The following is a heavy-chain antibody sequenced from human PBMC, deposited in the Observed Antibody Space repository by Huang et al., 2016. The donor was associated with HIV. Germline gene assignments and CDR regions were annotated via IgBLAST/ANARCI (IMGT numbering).Heavy chain of an antibody. Sequence: EVQLVETGGGLIQPGGSLRLSCVASGFTVNTHYMIWVRQAPGKGLEWVPVIEVGGTAYYADSARGRFTSSRDNSRNTVYLQIDSLRADDTAVYYCARGKFGTYYFDYWGQGTLVTVSS. CDR2: IEVGGTA. V-gene: IGHV3-53*02. CDR1: GFTVNTHY. J-gene: IGHJ4*02. D-gene: IGHD3-16*01. CDR3: ARGKFGTYYFDY.